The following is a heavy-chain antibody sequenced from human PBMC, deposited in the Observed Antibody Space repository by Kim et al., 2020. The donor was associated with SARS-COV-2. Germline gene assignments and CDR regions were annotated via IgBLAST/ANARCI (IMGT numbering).Heavy chain of an antibody. CDR2: INTYTGNP. V-gene: IGHV7-4-1*02. D-gene: IGHD1-26*01. Sequence: ASVKVSCKASGYTFNTYAINWVRQAPGQGLEWMGWINTYTGNPTFAQGFTGRFVFSLDTSVSTAYLQISSLQSEDTAVYYCARRKINREGYHLPLDSWGQGTLVTFSS. J-gene: IGHJ4*02. CDR1: GYTFNTYA. CDR3: ARRKINREGYHLPLDS.